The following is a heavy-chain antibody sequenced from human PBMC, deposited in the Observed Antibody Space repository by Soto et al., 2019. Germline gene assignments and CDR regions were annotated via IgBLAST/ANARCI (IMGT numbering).Heavy chain of an antibody. V-gene: IGHV1-18*01. J-gene: IGHJ6*02. CDR3: ASGYCSSTSGDRRREYYDRMDV. CDR2: ISAYNGNT. D-gene: IGHD2-2*01. Sequence: ASVKVSCKASVYTFTSYGICWVRQAPGQGLEWMGWISAYNGNTNYAQKLQGRVTMTTDTSTSTAYMELRSLRSDDTAVYYCASGYCSSTSGDRRREYYDRMDVWGQRTTVPVSS. CDR1: VYTFTSYG.